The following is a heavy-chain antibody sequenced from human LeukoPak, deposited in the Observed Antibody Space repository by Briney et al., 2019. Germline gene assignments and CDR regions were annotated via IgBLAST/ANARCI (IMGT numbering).Heavy chain of an antibody. CDR2: IKQDGSEQ. CDR3: ARDLTVVVPAAISSTRVSMDV. CDR1: GFTFSSFW. V-gene: IGHV3-7*01. D-gene: IGHD2-2*02. J-gene: IGHJ6*04. Sequence: SGGSLSLSCAASGFTFSSFWMSWVRQSPGKGRECVANIKQDGSEQYYVDSVKGRFTISRDNAKNSLYLQMNSLRAEDTAVYYCARDLTVVVPAAISSTRVSMDVWGKGTTVTVSS.